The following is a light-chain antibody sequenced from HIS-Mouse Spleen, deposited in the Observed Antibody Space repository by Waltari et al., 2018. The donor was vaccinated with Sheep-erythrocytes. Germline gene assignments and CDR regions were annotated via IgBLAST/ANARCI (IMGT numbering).Light chain of an antibody. J-gene: IGLJ3*02. Sequence: QSALTQPPSASGSPGQSVTISCTGTSSDVGGYNYVSWYQQHPGKAPKLMIYEVSKRPSGRPDPFSASKSGNTASLTVSGLQAEDEADYYCSSYAGSNNWVFGGGTKLTVL. V-gene: IGLV2-8*01. CDR1: SSDVGGYNY. CDR3: SSYAGSNNWV. CDR2: EVS.